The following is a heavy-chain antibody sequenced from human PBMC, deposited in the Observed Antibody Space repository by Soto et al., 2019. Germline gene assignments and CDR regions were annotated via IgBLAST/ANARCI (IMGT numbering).Heavy chain of an antibody. CDR2: FDPEDGET. Sequence: ASVKVSCKVSGDTLTELSMHWVRQAPGKGLEWMGGFDPEDGETIYAQKFQGRVTMTEDTSTDTAYMELSSLRSEDTAVYYCATHHWGSGSFNYGMDVWGQGTRVTVSS. CDR1: GDTLTELS. J-gene: IGHJ6*02. D-gene: IGHD3-10*01. V-gene: IGHV1-24*01. CDR3: ATHHWGSGSFNYGMDV.